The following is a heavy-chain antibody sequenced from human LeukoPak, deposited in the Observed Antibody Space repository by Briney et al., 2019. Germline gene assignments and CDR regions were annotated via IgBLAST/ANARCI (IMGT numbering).Heavy chain of an antibody. V-gene: IGHV3-11*01. J-gene: IGHJ5*02. Sequence: GGTPRLSSAASGFTFNDYYMSWLRQAPGKGLEWLSYINIGGTNTHYADSVKGRFTISRDNAKKSLYLEMNNLRAEDTAVYYCATDGAGFDTWGQGVLVTVSS. CDR1: GFTFNDYY. CDR3: ATDGAGFDT. CDR2: INIGGTNT.